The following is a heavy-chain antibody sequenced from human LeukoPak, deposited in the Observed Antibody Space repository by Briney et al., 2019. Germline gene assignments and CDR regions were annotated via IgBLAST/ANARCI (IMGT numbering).Heavy chain of an antibody. CDR3: ARSALRYFDWSYFDY. CDR2: IYSGGST. D-gene: IGHD3-9*01. CDR1: VFTVSSNY. Sequence: PGGSLRLSCAASVFTVSSNYMSWVRQAPGEGLGWGSVIYSGGSTYYADSVKGRFTISRHNSKNTLYLQMNSLRAEDTAVYYCARSALRYFDWSYFDYWGQGTLVTVSS. V-gene: IGHV3-53*04. J-gene: IGHJ4*02.